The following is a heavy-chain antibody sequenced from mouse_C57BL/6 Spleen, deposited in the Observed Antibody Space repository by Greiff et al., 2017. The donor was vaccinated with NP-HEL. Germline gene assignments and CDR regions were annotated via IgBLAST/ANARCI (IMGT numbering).Heavy chain of an antibody. V-gene: IGHV1-15*01. D-gene: IGHD1-2*01. CDR3: TRGVTTAYFDY. Sequence: VQLVESGAELVRPGASVTLSCKASGYTFTDYEMHWVKQTPVHGLEWIGAIDPETGGTAYNQKFKGKAILTADKSSSTAYMELRSLTSEDSAVYYCTRGVTTAYFDYWGQGTTLTVSS. CDR1: GYTFTDYE. J-gene: IGHJ2*01. CDR2: IDPETGGT.